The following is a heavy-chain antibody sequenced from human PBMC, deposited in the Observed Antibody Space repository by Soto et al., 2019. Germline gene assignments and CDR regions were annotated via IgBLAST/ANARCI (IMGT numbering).Heavy chain of an antibody. CDR3: ARERGYSYGYRCNWFDP. CDR2: INHSGST. Sequence: QVQLQQWGAGLLKPSETLSLTCAVYGGSFSGYYWSWIRQPPGKGLEWIGEINHSGSTNYNPSLKSRVTISVDTSKNQFSLKLSSVTAADTAVYYCARERGYSYGYRCNWFDPWGQGTLVTVSS. J-gene: IGHJ5*02. V-gene: IGHV4-34*01. CDR1: GGSFSGYY. D-gene: IGHD5-18*01.